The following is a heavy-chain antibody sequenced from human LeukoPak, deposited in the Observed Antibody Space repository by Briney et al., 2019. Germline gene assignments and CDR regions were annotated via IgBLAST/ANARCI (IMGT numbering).Heavy chain of an antibody. V-gene: IGHV3-21*04. D-gene: IGHD6-19*01. J-gene: IGHJ3*02. CDR3: AKQRIGYSSGDDAFDI. CDR2: ISSSSSYI. CDR1: GFTFSSYS. Sequence: GGSLRLSCAASGFTFSSYSMNWVRQAPGKGLEWVSSISSSSSYIYYADSVKGRFTISRDNAKNSLYLQMNSLRAEDTAVYYCAKQRIGYSSGDDAFDIWGQGTMVTVSS.